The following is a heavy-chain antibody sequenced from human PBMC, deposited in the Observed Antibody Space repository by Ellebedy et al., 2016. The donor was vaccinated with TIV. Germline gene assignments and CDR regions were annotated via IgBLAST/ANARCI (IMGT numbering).Heavy chain of an antibody. V-gene: IGHV3-23*01. D-gene: IGHD3-10*01. CDR1: GFTFSSYA. Sequence: GGSLRLSCAASGFTFSSYAMTWVRQAPGKGLEWVSGISGSGGSTTYADSVKGRFTISRDNSKNTLYLQINNLRAEDTAVYYCARETWFGELLSVEYWGQGTLVTVSS. CDR2: ISGSGGST. J-gene: IGHJ4*02. CDR3: ARETWFGELLSVEY.